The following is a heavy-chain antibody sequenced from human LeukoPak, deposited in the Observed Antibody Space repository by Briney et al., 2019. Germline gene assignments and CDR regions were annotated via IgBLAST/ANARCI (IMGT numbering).Heavy chain of an antibody. J-gene: IGHJ6*04. CDR1: GGSISSGDYY. CDR3: ARDGWDCSSTSCYTV. V-gene: IGHV4-30-4*08. Sequence: SETLSLTCTVSGGSISSGDYYWSWIRQPPGKGLEWIGYIYHSGSTYYNPSLKSRVTISVDRSKNQFSLKLSSVTAADTAVYYCARDGWDCSSTSCYTVWGKGTTVTVSS. D-gene: IGHD2-2*02. CDR2: IYHSGST.